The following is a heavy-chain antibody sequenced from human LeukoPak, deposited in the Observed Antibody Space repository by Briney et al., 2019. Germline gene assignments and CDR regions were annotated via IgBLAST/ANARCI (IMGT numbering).Heavy chain of an antibody. CDR2: IYSDGRT. CDR1: GITVSGNY. Sequence: GGSLRLSCAASGITVSGNYMTWVRQAPGKGLEWVSVIYSDGRTNYADSVKGRFTISRDNSKNTLYLQMSSLRVEDTAVYYCARALTGWPNWFDPWGQGTLVTVSS. CDR3: ARALTGWPNWFDP. J-gene: IGHJ5*02. D-gene: IGHD6-19*01. V-gene: IGHV3-53*01.